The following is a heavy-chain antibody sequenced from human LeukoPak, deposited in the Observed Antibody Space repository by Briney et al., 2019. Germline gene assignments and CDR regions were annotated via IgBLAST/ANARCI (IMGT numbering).Heavy chain of an antibody. CDR2: INPNSGGT. J-gene: IGHJ4*02. CDR1: GYTRTGDY. V-gene: IGHV1-2*04. Sequence: ASAKVSCKASGYTRTGDYMHWVRQASGQWLEWMGWINPNSGGTNYAQKFQGWVTMTRDTSISTAYMELSRLRSDDTAVYYCATEWEYSGSYYLGGVFDYWGQGTLVTVSS. D-gene: IGHD1-26*01. CDR3: ATEWEYSGSYYLGGVFDY.